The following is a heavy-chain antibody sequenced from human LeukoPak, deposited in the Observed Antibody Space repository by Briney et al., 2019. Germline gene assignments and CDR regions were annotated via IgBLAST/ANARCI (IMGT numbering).Heavy chain of an antibody. D-gene: IGHD6-13*01. CDR3: AREAPGAAATI. CDR2: IYTRGST. V-gene: IGHV4-4*07. Sequence: SETLSLTCTVSGGSISRYYWGWIRQPAGKGLEWIGRIYTRGSTNYNPSLKGRVTMSVDTSKNQFSLKLSSVTAADTAVYSCAREAPGAAATIWGQGTLVTVSS. J-gene: IGHJ4*02. CDR1: GGSISRYY.